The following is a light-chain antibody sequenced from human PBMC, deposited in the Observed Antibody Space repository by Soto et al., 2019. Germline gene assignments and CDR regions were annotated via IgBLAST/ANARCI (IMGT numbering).Light chain of an antibody. V-gene: IGKV1-39*01. CDR2: DAS. CDR1: QSISSY. CDR3: QQSYSTPPIT. J-gene: IGKJ5*01. Sequence: DMQMTQTPSSLSASVGDRFTMTCRSSQSISSYLNWSQQKPGKAPKILIYDASSLQSGVPSRFSGSGSGTDFTLTISSLQPEDFATYYCQQSYSTPPITFRQGTRLE.